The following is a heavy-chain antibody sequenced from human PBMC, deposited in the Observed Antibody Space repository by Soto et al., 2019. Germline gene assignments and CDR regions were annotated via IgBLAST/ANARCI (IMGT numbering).Heavy chain of an antibody. CDR1: GYTFTNYG. J-gene: IGHJ5*02. V-gene: IGHV1-18*01. D-gene: IGHD3-10*01. CDR3: ARGVGSGTYYNQYNWFDP. CDR2: INTYNGNT. Sequence: GAAVKVSCKACGYTFTNYGISWVRQAPGQGLEWMGWINTYNGNTNHAQKLQGRVTVTTDTSTSTAYMELRSLRSDDTAVYYCARGVGSGTYYNQYNWFDPWGQRTLVTVSS.